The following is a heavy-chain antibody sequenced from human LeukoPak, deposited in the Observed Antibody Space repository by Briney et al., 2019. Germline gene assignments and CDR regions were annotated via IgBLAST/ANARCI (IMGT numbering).Heavy chain of an antibody. Sequence: PSETLSLTCSVSSGSVNYYYWSWIRQPPGKGLEWIGYVYYTGSTNYRPSLKSRVTLSVDTSKNQLSLKLTSVTPADTAVYYCVRGRKAFDYWGQGALVTVSS. CDR2: VYYTGST. CDR3: VRGRKAFDY. V-gene: IGHV4-59*02. CDR1: SGSVNYYY. J-gene: IGHJ4*02.